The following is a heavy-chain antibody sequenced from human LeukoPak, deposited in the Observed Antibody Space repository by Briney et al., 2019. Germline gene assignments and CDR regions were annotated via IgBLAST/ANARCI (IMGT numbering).Heavy chain of an antibody. CDR2: IRRGANRYTT. CDR3: TRDGGEGGNSAFDI. V-gene: IGHV3-72*01. CDR1: GFTFSDYI. Sequence: PGGSLRLSCAASGFTFSDYILDWVRQAPEKGLEWVGRIRRGANRYTTEYAASVKGRFIISRDDSKNSLYLHMNSLKTEDTAVYHCTRDGGEGGNSAFDIWGQGTMVTVSS. J-gene: IGHJ3*02. D-gene: IGHD3-16*01.